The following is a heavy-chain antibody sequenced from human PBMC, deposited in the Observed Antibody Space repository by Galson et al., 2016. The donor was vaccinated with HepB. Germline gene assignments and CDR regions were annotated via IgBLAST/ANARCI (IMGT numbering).Heavy chain of an antibody. D-gene: IGHD2/OR15-2a*01. CDR3: ARASGVAGSEYYYPLDV. V-gene: IGHV3-74*01. CDR2: INSDGSFS. J-gene: IGHJ6*02. CDR1: GFSFSSHW. Sequence: SLRLSCAVSGFSFSSHWMHWVRQAPGKGLMWVARINSDGSFSRFADSVKGRFSISRDNAKNTLHLQMNSLRAEDTALYYCARASGVAGSEYYYPLDVWGLGTTVTVS.